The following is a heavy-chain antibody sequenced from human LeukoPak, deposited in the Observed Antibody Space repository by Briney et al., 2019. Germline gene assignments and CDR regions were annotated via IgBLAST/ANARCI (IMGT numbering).Heavy chain of an antibody. CDR2: ISWDGGST. CDR3: AKPFGSISSRSVYFDY. Sequence: GGSLRLSCAASGFTFEDYTMHWVRQSPGKRLEWDSLISWDGGSTYYADSVKGRFTISRDNSKNSLYLQMNSLRIEDTALYYCAKPFGSISSRSVYFDYWGQGTLVTVSS. J-gene: IGHJ4*02. CDR1: GFTFEDYT. V-gene: IGHV3-43*01. D-gene: IGHD3-3*01.